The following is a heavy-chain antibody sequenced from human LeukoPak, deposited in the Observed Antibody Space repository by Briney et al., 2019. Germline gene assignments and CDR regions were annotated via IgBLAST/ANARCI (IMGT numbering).Heavy chain of an antibody. Sequence: SETLSLTCTVSGGSISSGSYYWSWIRQSPGKGLEWIGYIHYSGSTNYNPSLKNRIIMSVDTSKNQFSLKLTSVTAADTAIYYCARVLDSGVSDYWGQGTLVTVSS. CDR2: IHYSGST. J-gene: IGHJ4*02. V-gene: IGHV4-61*01. D-gene: IGHD3-10*01. CDR1: GGSISSGSYY. CDR3: ARVLDSGVSDY.